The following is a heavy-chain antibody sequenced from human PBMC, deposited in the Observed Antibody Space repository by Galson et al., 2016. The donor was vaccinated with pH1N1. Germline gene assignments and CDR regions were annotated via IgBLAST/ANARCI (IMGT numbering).Heavy chain of an antibody. J-gene: IGHJ6*02. Sequence: SVKVSCKASGGSFAKYAVSWVRQAPGQGLEWMGRIIPIYGTPNYAQKFQDRLTITADEYTTIVYMEMNSLISADTAIYYCARPGRTETTKEGFAWGYGMDVGGQGTTFTVSS. CDR3: ARPGRTETTKEGFAWGYGMDV. V-gene: IGHV1-69*13. CDR2: IIPIYGTP. D-gene: IGHD1-1*01. CDR1: GGSFAKYA.